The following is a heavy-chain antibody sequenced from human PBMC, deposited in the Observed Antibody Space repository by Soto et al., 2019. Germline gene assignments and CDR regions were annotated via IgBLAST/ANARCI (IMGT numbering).Heavy chain of an antibody. CDR3: AKDGSSWYGAPNDYFDY. D-gene: IGHD6-13*01. CDR1: VFTFSSFA. Sequence: PGGSLRLSCAASVFTFSSFAMSWVRQAPGKGLEWVSTISLTGGSTYYADSVKGRFTISRDNFKNTLYLQMNSLRAEDTAVYYCAKDGSSWYGAPNDYFDYWGQGTLVTVSS. J-gene: IGHJ4*02. CDR2: ISLTGGST. V-gene: IGHV3-23*01.